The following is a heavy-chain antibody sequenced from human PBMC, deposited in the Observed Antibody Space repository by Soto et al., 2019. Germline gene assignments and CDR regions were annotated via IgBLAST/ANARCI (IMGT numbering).Heavy chain of an antibody. CDR3: ARSSSIFGVVMYGMDV. J-gene: IGHJ6*02. Sequence: SVKVSCTPSGGTFSSYAISWVRQAPGQGLEWMGGIIPIFGTANYAQKFQGRVTITADESTSTAYMELSSLRSEDTAVYYCARSSSIFGVVMYGMDVLSQRHTVTVS. D-gene: IGHD3-3*01. CDR2: IIPIFGTA. CDR1: GGTFSSYA. V-gene: IGHV1-69*13.